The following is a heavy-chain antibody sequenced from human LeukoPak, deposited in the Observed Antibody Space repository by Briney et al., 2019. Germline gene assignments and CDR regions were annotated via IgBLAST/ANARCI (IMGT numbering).Heavy chain of an antibody. V-gene: IGHV3-74*01. Sequence: GGSLRLSCAASGFTFSSYWMHWVRQAPGKGLVWASRINSDGSSTSYADSVKGRFTISRDNAKNTLYLQMNSLRAEDTAVDYCARGTDYSNYYYFDYWGQGTLVTVSS. CDR3: ARGTDYSNYYYFDY. J-gene: IGHJ4*02. D-gene: IGHD4-11*01. CDR2: INSDGSST. CDR1: GFTFSSYW.